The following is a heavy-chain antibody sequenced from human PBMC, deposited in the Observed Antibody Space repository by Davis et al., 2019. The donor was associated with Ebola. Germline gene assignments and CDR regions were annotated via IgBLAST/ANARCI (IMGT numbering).Heavy chain of an antibody. CDR2: ISGSGGGT. V-gene: IGHV3-23*01. CDR1: GFTFSSYA. Sequence: GGSLRLSCAASGFTFSSYAMSWVRQAPGKGLEWVSAISGSGGGTFYADSVKGRFTMSRDNSKNTLYLQMNSPRAEDTAIYYCARGYYGDYQWGQGTLVTVSS. CDR3: ARGYYGDYQ. J-gene: IGHJ4*02. D-gene: IGHD4-17*01.